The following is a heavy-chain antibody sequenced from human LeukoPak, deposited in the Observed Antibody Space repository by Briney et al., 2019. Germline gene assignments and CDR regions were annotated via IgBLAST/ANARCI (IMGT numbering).Heavy chain of an antibody. J-gene: IGHJ6*02. CDR1: GFTFSSYD. D-gene: IGHD3-10*01. Sequence: GGSLRLSCAASGFTFSSYDMHWVRQATGKGLEWVSAIGTAGDTYYPGSVKGRFTISRENAKNSLYLQMNSLRAGDTAVYYCARSMVRAVAGQDGHRYGMDVWGQGTTVTVSS. CDR2: IGTAGDT. CDR3: ARSMVRAVAGQDGHRYGMDV. V-gene: IGHV3-13*01.